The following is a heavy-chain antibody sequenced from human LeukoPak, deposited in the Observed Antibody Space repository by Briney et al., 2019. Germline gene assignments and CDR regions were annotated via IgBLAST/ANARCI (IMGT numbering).Heavy chain of an antibody. Sequence: SETLSLTCTVSGGSISSYYWSWIRQPAGKGLEWIGRIYTSGSTNYNPSLKSRVTMSVDTSKNQFSLKLSSVTAADTAVYYCARTFRIAAAGYYYYYYGMDVWGQGTTVTVSS. CDR2: IYTSGST. CDR3: ARTFRIAAAGYYYYYYGMDV. J-gene: IGHJ6*02. V-gene: IGHV4-4*07. CDR1: GGSISSYY. D-gene: IGHD6-13*01.